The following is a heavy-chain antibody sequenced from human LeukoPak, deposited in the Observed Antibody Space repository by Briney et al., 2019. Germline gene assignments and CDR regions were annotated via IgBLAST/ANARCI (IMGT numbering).Heavy chain of an antibody. J-gene: IGHJ4*02. CDR2: IYYSGST. CDR1: GGSISSSSYY. Sequence: SETLSLTCTVSGGSISSSSYYWGWIRQPPGKGLEWIGSIYYSGSTYYNPSLKSRVTISVDTSKNQFSLKLSSVAAADTAVYYCARTTGPRATLLDYWGQGTLVTVSS. D-gene: IGHD1-14*01. CDR3: ARTTGPRATLLDY. V-gene: IGHV4-39*07.